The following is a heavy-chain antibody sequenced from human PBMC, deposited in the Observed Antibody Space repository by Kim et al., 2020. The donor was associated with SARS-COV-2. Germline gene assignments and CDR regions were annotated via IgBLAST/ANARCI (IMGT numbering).Heavy chain of an antibody. CDR3: AKDHTPRQYSSGWIYWYFDL. CDR1: GFTFSSYA. J-gene: IGHJ2*01. D-gene: IGHD6-19*01. Sequence: GGSLRLSCAASGFTFSSYAMSWVRQAPGKGLEWVSAISGSGGSTYYADSVKGRFTISRDNSKNTLYLQMNSLRAEDTAVYYCAKDHTPRQYSSGWIYWYFDLWGRGTLVTVSS. CDR2: ISGSGGST. V-gene: IGHV3-23*01.